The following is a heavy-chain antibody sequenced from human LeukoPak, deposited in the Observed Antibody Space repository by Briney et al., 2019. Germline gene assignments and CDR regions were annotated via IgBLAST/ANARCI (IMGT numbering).Heavy chain of an antibody. J-gene: IGHJ4*02. CDR2: IYPGDSDT. CDR3: ARQDKDTAMVSGY. V-gene: IGHV5-51*01. D-gene: IGHD5-18*01. CDR1: GYSFTSYW. Sequence: GESLKISCKGSGYSFTSYWIGWVRQMPGKGLEWMGIIYPGDSDTRYSPSFQGQVTISADKSISTAYLRWSSLKASDTAMYYCARQDKDTAMVSGYWGQGTLVTVSS.